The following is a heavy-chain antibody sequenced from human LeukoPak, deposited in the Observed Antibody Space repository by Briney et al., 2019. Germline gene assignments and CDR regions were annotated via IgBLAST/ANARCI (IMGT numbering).Heavy chain of an antibody. D-gene: IGHD3-22*01. CDR2: IYYSGST. V-gene: IGHV4-59*08. J-gene: IGHJ4*02. CDR3: ARHYYGSSGYPTPLYYFDY. Sequence: SETLSLTCTVSGGSISSYYWSWIRQPPGKGLEWIGYIYYSGSTNYNPSLKSRVAISVDTSKNQFSLKLSSVTAADTAVFYCARHYYGSSGYPTPLYYFDYWGQGTLVTVSS. CDR1: GGSISSYY.